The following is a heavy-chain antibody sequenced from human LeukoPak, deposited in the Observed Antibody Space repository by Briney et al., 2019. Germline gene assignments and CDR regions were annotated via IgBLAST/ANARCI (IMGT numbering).Heavy chain of an antibody. D-gene: IGHD3-22*01. V-gene: IGHV3-30-3*01. CDR3: ARGPDSRNNY. CDR2: ISYDGSNK. J-gene: IGHJ4*02. Sequence: PGGSLRLSCAASGFTFSSYAMHWVRQAPGKGLEWVAVISYDGSNKYYADSVKGRFTISRDNSKNTLYLQMNSLRAEDTAVYYCARGPDSRNNYWGQGTLVTVSS. CDR1: GFTFSSYA.